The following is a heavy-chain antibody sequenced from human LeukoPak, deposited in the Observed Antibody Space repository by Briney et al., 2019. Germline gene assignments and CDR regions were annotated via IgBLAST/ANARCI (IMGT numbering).Heavy chain of an antibody. CDR1: GYTFTSYG. J-gene: IGHJ4*02. V-gene: IGHV1-8*03. Sequence: ASVKVSCKASGYTFTSYGISWVRQAPGQGLEWMGWMNPNIGKTYYAQKFQGRVTITRNTSISTAYMELSSLRSEDTAVYYCARTSCSGGSCNDFWGQGTLVTVSS. CDR3: ARTSCSGGSCNDF. D-gene: IGHD2-15*01. CDR2: MNPNIGKT.